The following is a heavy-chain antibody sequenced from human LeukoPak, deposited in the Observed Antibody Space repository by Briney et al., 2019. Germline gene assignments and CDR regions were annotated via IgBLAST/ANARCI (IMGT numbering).Heavy chain of an antibody. V-gene: IGHV1-2*02. J-gene: IGHJ6*03. CDR2: INPNSGGT. CDR1: GYTFTGYY. Sequence: GASVKVSYKASGYTFTGYYMHWVRQAPGQGLEWMGWINPNSGGTSYAQKFQGRVTMTRDTSISTAYMELSRLRSDDTAVYYCARDLGYGNYYYYYYMDVWAKGTTVTVSS. CDR3: ARDLGYGNYYYYYYMDV. D-gene: IGHD4-11*01.